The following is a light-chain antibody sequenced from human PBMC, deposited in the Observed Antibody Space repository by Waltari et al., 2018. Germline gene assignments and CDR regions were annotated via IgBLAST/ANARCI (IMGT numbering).Light chain of an antibody. V-gene: IGLV2-8*01. Sequence: QSALTQPHAASGPPGQSVNISCTGTKSDIDNFQYVSWYQQHPGKAPRLIIYDFTQRPSEVPNRFSGSKSGNMASLTVSYLQADDEADYFCCSFSGGNDLLFGGGTKLTVL. CDR3: CSFSGGNDLL. CDR2: DFT. J-gene: IGLJ2*01. CDR1: KSDIDNFQY.